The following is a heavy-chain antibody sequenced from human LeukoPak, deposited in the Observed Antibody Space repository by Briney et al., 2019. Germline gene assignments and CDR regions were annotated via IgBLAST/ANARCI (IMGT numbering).Heavy chain of an antibody. CDR1: GFTFSSYW. CDR3: AREGVCMVRGVVDY. Sequence: PGGSLRLSCAASGFTFSSYWMSWVRQAPGKGLEWVANIKQDGSEKYYVDSVKGRFTISRDNAKNSLYLQMNSLRAEDTAVYYCAREGVCMVRGVVDYWGQGTLVTVSS. D-gene: IGHD3-10*01. CDR2: IKQDGSEK. J-gene: IGHJ4*02. V-gene: IGHV3-7*01.